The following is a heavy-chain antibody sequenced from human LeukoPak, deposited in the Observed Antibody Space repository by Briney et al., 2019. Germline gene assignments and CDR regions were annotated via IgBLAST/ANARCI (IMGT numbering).Heavy chain of an antibody. CDR1: GFTFSSYG. V-gene: IGHV3-23*01. D-gene: IGHD3-9*01. Sequence: GGSLRLSCAASGFTFSSYGIHWVRQAPGKGLEWVSSISGSGAITYYADSVKGRFSISRDNSKNALYLQLNSLRAEDTALYYCASRGYDILTSPFDYWGQGTLATVSS. CDR2: ISGSGAIT. J-gene: IGHJ4*02. CDR3: ASRGYDILTSPFDY.